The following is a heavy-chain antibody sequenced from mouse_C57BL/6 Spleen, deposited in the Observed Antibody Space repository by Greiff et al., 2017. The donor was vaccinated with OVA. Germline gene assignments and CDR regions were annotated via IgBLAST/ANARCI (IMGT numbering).Heavy chain of an antibody. D-gene: IGHD3-2*02. V-gene: IGHV1-64*01. Sequence: QVQLQQPGAELVKPGASVKLSCKASGYTFTSYWMHWVKQRPGQGLEWIGMIHPNSGSTNYNEKFKSKATLTVDKSSSTAYMQLSSLTSEDSAVYYCARTGDSSGPFDYWGQGTTLTVSA. J-gene: IGHJ2*01. CDR1: GYTFTSYW. CDR3: ARTGDSSGPFDY. CDR2: IHPNSGST.